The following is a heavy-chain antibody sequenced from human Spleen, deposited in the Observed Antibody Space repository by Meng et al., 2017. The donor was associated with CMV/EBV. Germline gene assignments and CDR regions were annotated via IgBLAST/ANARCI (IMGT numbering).Heavy chain of an antibody. CDR1: GYSFTSYW. J-gene: IGHJ5*02. CDR2: IYPGDSDT. D-gene: IGHD2-2*01. Sequence: GGSLRLSCKGSGYSFTSYWIAWVRQMPGKGLEWMGIIYPGDSDTTYSPSFQGQVTISADKSISTTYLQWSSLKPSDTAMYYCARQLDTRTWDNWFDPWGQGTLVTVSS. CDR3: ARQLDTRTWDNWFDP. V-gene: IGHV5-51*01.